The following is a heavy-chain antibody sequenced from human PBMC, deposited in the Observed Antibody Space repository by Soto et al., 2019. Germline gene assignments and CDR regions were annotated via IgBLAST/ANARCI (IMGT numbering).Heavy chain of an antibody. Sequence: QSGGSLRLSCAASGFSFSIYAMDWVRQAPGKGLGWVSNISGGGGFTYYADSVKGRFTASRDNSNNILYLQMHGLRAEDTAMYYCASKLITMAFDIWGQGTMVTVSS. D-gene: IGHD3-10*01. CDR2: ISGGGGFT. J-gene: IGHJ3*02. CDR1: GFSFSIYA. CDR3: ASKLITMAFDI. V-gene: IGHV3-23*01.